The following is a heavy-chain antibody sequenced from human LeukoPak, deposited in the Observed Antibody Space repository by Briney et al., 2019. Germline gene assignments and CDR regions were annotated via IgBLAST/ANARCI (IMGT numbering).Heavy chain of an antibody. V-gene: IGHV4-34*01. J-gene: IGHJ6*02. Sequence: GSLRLSCVASEFIFSDYWMSWIRQPPGKGLEWIGEINHSGSTNYNPSLKSRVTISVDTSKNQFSLKLSSVTAADTAVYYCARDLKAVRGVIIYYYYGMDVWGQGTTVTVSS. CDR3: ARDLKAVRGVIIYYYYGMDV. D-gene: IGHD3-10*01. CDR2: INHSGST. CDR1: EFIFSDYW.